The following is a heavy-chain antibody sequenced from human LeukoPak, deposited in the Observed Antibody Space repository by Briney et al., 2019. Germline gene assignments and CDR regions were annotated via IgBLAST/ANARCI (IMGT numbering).Heavy chain of an antibody. J-gene: IGHJ4*02. D-gene: IGHD3-9*01. CDR3: TTDWIVRYFDYFDY. V-gene: IGHV3-15*01. Sequence: GRSLRLSCAASGFTFSSYGMHWVRQAPGKGLEWVGRIKSKTDGGTTDYAAPVKGRFTISRDDSKNTLYLQMNSLKTEDTAVYYCTTDWIVRYFDYFDYWGQGTLVTVSS. CDR1: GFTFSSYG. CDR2: IKSKTDGGTT.